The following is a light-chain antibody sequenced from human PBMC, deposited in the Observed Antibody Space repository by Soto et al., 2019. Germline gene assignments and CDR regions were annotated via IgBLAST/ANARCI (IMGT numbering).Light chain of an antibody. J-gene: IGLJ1*01. CDR2: AVS. CDR1: SSDVGSYDH. CDR3: ISYTRSSTSYV. Sequence: QSALTQPASVSGSPGQSITISCSGTSSDVGSYDHVAWYQLFPGKTPKLMIYAVSNRPSGVSNRFSGSKSGNTASLTISGLQAEDEADYYCISYTRSSTSYVFGTGTKVTVL. V-gene: IGLV2-14*01.